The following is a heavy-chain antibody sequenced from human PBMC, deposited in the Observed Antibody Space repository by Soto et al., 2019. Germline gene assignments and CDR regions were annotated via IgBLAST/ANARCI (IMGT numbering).Heavy chain of an antibody. CDR1: GFTFNNYA. V-gene: IGHV3-23*01. D-gene: IGHD2-15*01. J-gene: IGHJ4*02. CDR3: AKVIVVIAAAGDYFDS. Sequence: PGGSLRLSCAASGFTFNNYAMTWVRQAPGKGLEWVSVISGSGGSTHYADSVQGRFSISRDNSKNTVYLQMNSLGVEDTALYYCAKVIVVIAAAGDYFDSWGQGTQVTVYS. CDR2: ISGSGGST.